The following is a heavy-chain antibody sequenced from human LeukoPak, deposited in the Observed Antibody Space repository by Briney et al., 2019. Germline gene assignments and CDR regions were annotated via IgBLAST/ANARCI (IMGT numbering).Heavy chain of an antibody. V-gene: IGHV3-11*04. D-gene: IGHD3-3*01. J-gene: IGHJ3*02. CDR1: GFTFSDYY. CDR3: ASCYDFWSGYSRDAFDI. CDR2: ISSSGSTI. Sequence: KPGGSLRLPCAASGFTFSDYYMSWICQAPGKGLEWVSYISSSGSTIYYADSVKGRFTISRDNAKNSLYLQMNSLRAEDTAVYYCASCYDFWSGYSRDAFDIWGQGTMVTVSS.